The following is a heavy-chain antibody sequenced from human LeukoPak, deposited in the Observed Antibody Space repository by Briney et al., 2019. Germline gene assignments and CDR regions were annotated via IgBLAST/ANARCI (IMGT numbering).Heavy chain of an antibody. V-gene: IGHV3-66*01. J-gene: IGHJ5*02. CDR1: GFTVSNNW. Sequence: PGGSLRLPCAASGFTVSNNWMNWVRQAPGKGLEWVSLIFSGGDTQYADSVKDRFTISRDASKNTLYLQMSNLRAEDTAVYYCARDPSAVTANTYAWGQGTLVTVSS. D-gene: IGHD2-2*01. CDR2: IFSGGDT. CDR3: ARDPSAVTANTYA.